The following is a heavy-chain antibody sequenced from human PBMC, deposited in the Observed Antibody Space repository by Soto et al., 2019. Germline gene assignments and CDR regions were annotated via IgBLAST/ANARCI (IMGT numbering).Heavy chain of an antibody. CDR2: ISAYNGNT. CDR3: GRHRTIPGSVLVVDAFDI. CDR1: GYTFTSYG. D-gene: IGHD2-15*01. J-gene: IGHJ3*02. V-gene: IGHV1-18*01. Sequence: QVQLLHAGAEVKKPWASVKVSCKASGYTFTSYGISWVRQAPGQGLEGMGWISAYNGNTNYAQKLQGRVTMTTDTSTSTAFMDLRSLRSDYTAVNYCGRHRTIPGSVLVVDAFDIGVQGIKVTFSS.